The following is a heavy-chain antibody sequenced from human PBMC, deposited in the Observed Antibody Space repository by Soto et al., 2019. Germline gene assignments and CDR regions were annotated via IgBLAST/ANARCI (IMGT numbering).Heavy chain of an antibody. J-gene: IGHJ4*02. Sequence: EVQLLESGGGLAQPGGSLRLSCVASGFSFSTYGMNWVRQAPGKGLEWVSSISDDGGSTYYADSVKGRFTISRDNSKNTLYVQMNSMRAEDTGMYYCAKRSGDQGAAYFDYWGQGTLFTVSS. CDR3: AKRSGDQGAAYFDY. D-gene: IGHD1-26*01. CDR1: GFSFSTYG. V-gene: IGHV3-23*01. CDR2: ISDDGGST.